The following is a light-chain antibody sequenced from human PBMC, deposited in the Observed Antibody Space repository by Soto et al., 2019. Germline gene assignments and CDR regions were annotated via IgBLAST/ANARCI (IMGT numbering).Light chain of an antibody. CDR2: GAS. CDR3: QQRSNWPMYT. V-gene: IGKV3-15*01. Sequence: EIVMTQSPATLSVSPGERATLSCRASQSVSSNLAWYQQKPGQAPRLLIYGASTRATGIPARFSGSGSGTEFTLTISSLQSEDFAVYYCQQRSNWPMYTFGQGTKVEIK. CDR1: QSVSSN. J-gene: IGKJ2*01.